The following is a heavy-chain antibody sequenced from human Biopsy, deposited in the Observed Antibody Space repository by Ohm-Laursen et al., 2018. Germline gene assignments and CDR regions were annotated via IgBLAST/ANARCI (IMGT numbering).Heavy chain of an antibody. CDR1: GDSVSSGNFY. J-gene: IGHJ4*02. V-gene: IGHV4-61*01. Sequence: SHTLSLTCTVSGDSVSSGNFYWTWLRQPPGQGSEYNGYIYDRGGTANYNPSLESRVTMSVDMPKNQFSLKLSSVTAADTAIYYCARGMRSSGWPYFDYWGQGTLVTVSS. CDR3: ARGMRSSGWPYFDY. D-gene: IGHD6-19*01. CDR2: IYDRGGT.